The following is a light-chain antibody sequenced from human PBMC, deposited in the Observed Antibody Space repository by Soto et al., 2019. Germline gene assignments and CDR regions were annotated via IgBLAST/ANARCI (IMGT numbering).Light chain of an antibody. Sequence: EFVLTQSPGTLSLSPGERATLSCRASQTVRNNYLAWYQQKPGQAPRLLIYDASSRATGIPDRFSGGGSGTALTLSVSRLEPEDCAVYYCQQFSSYPLTFGGGTKGEIK. CDR3: QQFSSYPLT. CDR1: QTVRNNY. V-gene: IGKV3-20*01. J-gene: IGKJ4*01. CDR2: DAS.